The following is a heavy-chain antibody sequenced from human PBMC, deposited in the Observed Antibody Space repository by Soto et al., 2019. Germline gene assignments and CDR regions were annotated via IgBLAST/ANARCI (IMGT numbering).Heavy chain of an antibody. D-gene: IGHD3-9*01. V-gene: IGHV1-69*01. J-gene: IGHJ4*02. CDR2: IIPIFGTA. CDR1: GGSFNRHT. CDR3: ARDAGILTGYQYAY. Sequence: QVQLVQSGAEVRKPGSSVRVSCKASGGSFNRHTISWVRQAPGQGLEWMGGIIPIFGTANYAQKFQGRVTITADESTSTAYMELNSLRSEDTAVYYCARDAGILTGYQYAYWGQGTLVTVSS.